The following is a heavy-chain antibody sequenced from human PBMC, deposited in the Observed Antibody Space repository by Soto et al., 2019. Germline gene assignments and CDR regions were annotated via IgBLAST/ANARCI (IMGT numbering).Heavy chain of an antibody. CDR1: GFTFSSYG. CDR3: AKDEEDYYFDY. Sequence: QVQLVESGGGVVQPGRSLRLSCAASGFTFSSYGMHWVRQAPGKGLEWVEVISYDGSNKYYADSVKGRFTNSRDNSKNTLYLQMNSLRAEDTAVYYCAKDEEDYYFDYWGKGTLVTVSA. V-gene: IGHV3-30*18. D-gene: IGHD2-15*01. J-gene: IGHJ4*02. CDR2: ISYDGSNK.